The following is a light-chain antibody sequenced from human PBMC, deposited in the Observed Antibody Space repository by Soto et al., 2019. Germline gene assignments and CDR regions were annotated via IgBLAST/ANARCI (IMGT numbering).Light chain of an antibody. CDR1: QGISSY. V-gene: IGKV1-39*01. CDR3: QQGYSTLT. Sequence: IQLTQSPSSLSASVGDRVTITCRASQGISSYLAWYQQKPGKAPKLLIYAASTLQSGVPSRFSGSGSGTDFTLTISSLQPEDFATYYCQQGYSTLTFGQGTRLEIK. CDR2: AAS. J-gene: IGKJ5*01.